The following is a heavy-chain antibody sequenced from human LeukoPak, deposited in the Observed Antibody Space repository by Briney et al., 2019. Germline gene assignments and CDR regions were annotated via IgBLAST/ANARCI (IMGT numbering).Heavy chain of an antibody. CDR3: ARDFRPSDYYDSSGYHHFDY. V-gene: IGHV4-39*07. CDR1: GGSLSSSSYY. CDR2: IYYSGGT. Sequence: SETLSLTCTVSGGSLSSSSYYWGWVRQPPGEGLGWVWSIYYSGGTYYNPALKSRVTISVDTSKNQFSLKLSSVTAADTAVYYCARDFRPSDYYDSSGYHHFDYWGQGTLVTVSS. D-gene: IGHD3-22*01. J-gene: IGHJ4*02.